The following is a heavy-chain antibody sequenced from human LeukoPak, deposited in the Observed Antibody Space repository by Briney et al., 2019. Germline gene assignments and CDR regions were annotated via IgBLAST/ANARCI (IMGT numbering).Heavy chain of an antibody. Sequence: GGSLRLSCEASGFTFSTFPMHWVRQTPDKGLEWVAVISDDGRDVYYADSVKGRFTISRDNSKNTLYLQMHSVSPEDTAVVYCARVGRVSIYPSYMDVWGKGTTVTVSS. CDR2: ISDDGRDV. CDR1: GFTFSTFP. V-gene: IGHV3-30*04. D-gene: IGHD6-6*01. J-gene: IGHJ6*03. CDR3: ARVGRVSIYPSYMDV.